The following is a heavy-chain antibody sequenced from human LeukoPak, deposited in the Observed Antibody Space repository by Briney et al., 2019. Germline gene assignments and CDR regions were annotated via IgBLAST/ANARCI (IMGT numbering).Heavy chain of an antibody. D-gene: IGHD1-26*01. V-gene: IGHV3-21*01. Sequence: KTGGSLRLSCAASGFTFSSYSMNWVRQAPGKGLEWVSSISSSSSYIYYADSVKGRFTISRDNAKNSLYLQMNSLRAEDTAVYYCASSGGELPSGYWGQGTLVTVSS. CDR3: ASSGGELPSGY. CDR2: ISSSSSYI. J-gene: IGHJ4*02. CDR1: GFTFSSYS.